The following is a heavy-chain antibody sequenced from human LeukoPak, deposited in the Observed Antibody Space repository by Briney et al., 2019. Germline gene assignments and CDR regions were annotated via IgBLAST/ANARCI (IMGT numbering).Heavy chain of an antibody. CDR1: GYTFNNYG. D-gene: IGHD2-15*01. CDR3: ARKVTGGGSDY. Sequence: ASVKVSCKASGYTFNNYGINWVRQAPGQGLEWMGWISTYSGNTNYAQNLQGRVTMTTDTFTNTAYMELRSLRSDDTAVYYCARKVTGGGSDYWGQGTLVTASS. J-gene: IGHJ4*02. CDR2: ISTYSGNT. V-gene: IGHV1-18*01.